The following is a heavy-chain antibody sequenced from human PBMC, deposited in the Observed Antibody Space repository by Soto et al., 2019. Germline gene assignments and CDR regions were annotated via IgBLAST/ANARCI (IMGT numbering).Heavy chain of an antibody. CDR1: GFSVSRNY. D-gene: IGHD2-2*01. J-gene: IGHJ4*02. CDR2: IYAGVGT. CDR3: ARVAYDQSGSTLDY. Sequence: EVKLMESGGALVQPGGALRLSCAASGFSVSRNYMTWVRQAPGKGLDWVSVIYAGVGTSDAASVKGRLTISRSKSKNTLYLQMDSMRVDDTAVYYCARVAYDQSGSTLDYWGQGTRVTVSS. V-gene: IGHV3-53*04.